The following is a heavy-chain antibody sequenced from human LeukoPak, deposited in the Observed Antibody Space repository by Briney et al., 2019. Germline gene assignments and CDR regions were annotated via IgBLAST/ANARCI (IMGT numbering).Heavy chain of an antibody. J-gene: IGHJ3*01. D-gene: IGHD7-27*01. Sequence: GASVKVSCKASDYTFTSYGISWVRQAPGQGLEWMGWISGYNTYTTYAQKFQDRVTMTKDTSTNTAYMEMRSLRSDDTAIYYCARVRLVWGMETFDLWGQGTMVTVSS. CDR1: DYTFTSYG. CDR3: ARVRLVWGMETFDL. V-gene: IGHV1-18*01. CDR2: ISGYNTYT.